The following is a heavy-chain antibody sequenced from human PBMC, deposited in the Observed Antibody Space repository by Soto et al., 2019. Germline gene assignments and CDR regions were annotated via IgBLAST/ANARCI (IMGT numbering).Heavy chain of an antibody. J-gene: IGHJ5*02. D-gene: IGHD4-17*01. V-gene: IGHV3-48*01. CDR1: GFTFSSYS. CDR2: ISSSSSTI. Sequence: AGGSLRLSCAASGFTFSSYSMNWVRQAPGKGLERVSYISSSSSTIYYADSVKGRFTISRDNAKNSLYLQMNSLRAEDTAVYYCARDRLALTVTTSLVWFDPWGQGTLVTVS. CDR3: ARDRLALTVTTSLVWFDP.